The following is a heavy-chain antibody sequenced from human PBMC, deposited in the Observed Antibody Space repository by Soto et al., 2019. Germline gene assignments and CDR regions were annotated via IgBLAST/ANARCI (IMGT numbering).Heavy chain of an antibody. J-gene: IGHJ6*02. CDR1: GDTFKNCV. CDR3: APELDFGKLSVV. CDR2: IIPLFGTT. Sequence: QVQVVQSGVEVRRPGSSVKVSCKASGDTFKNCVISWVRQAPGQGLEWMGGIIPLFGTTDFAQRFQGRLTITTYESTTTAYTELSRLFSEDTATYYCAPELDFGKLSVVWGQATTAIVSS. D-gene: IGHD3-10*01. V-gene: IGHV1-69*01.